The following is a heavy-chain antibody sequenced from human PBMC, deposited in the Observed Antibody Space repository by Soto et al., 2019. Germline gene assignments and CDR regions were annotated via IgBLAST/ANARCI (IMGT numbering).Heavy chain of an antibody. CDR3: VKDARSISTNCHDCGYYGMDV. Sequence: PGGSLRLSCAASGFTFSSYGMHWVRQAPGKGLEWVSLISWDGGSTYYADSVKGRFTISRDNSKNSLYLQMNSLRTEDTALYYCVKDARSISTNCHDCGYYGMDVWGQGTTVTVSS. J-gene: IGHJ6*02. CDR1: GFTFSSYG. D-gene: IGHD2-2*01. CDR2: ISWDGGST. V-gene: IGHV3-43*01.